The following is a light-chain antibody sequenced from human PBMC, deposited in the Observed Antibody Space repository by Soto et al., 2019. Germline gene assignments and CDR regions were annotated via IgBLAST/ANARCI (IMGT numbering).Light chain of an antibody. CDR3: LLDFRYFWA. V-gene: IGKV1-6*01. CDR2: AES. CDR1: QAIRTA. J-gene: IGKJ1*01. Sequence: AVQMNQSPSSLSSSLGDSVTITCRASQAIRTALGWYQQKTGKVPKLLIYAESILQSGVPSRFSGSGSGTDLNLTISRLQPEDFATYYCLLDFRYFWACGQGTKVDIK.